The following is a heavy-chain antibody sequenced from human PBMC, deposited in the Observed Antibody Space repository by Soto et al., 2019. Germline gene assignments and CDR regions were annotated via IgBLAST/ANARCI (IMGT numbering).Heavy chain of an antibody. CDR3: AREGRGKKAGYNGLVSLGY. D-gene: IGHD2-2*02. J-gene: IGHJ4*02. CDR1: GSRFSNYV. CDR2: IIPIFNST. V-gene: IGHV1-69*06. Sequence: QVPLVQSGAAVKTPGSSLKVSCKVSGSRFSNYVISWVRQAPGHGLEWLGRIIPIFNSTKYAQNFQGGFTITADKSTSTASLELSSLRSDDTAVYYCAREGRGKKAGYNGLVSLGYWGQGTLVTVSS.